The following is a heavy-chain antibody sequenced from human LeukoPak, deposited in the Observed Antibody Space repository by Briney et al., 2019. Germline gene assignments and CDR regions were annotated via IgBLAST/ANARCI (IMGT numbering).Heavy chain of an antibody. CDR1: GYTFTGYY. J-gene: IGHJ4*02. D-gene: IGHD4-17*01. V-gene: IGHV1-2*02. Sequence: ASVKVSCKTSGYTFTGYYMHWVRQAPGQGLEWMGWINPNSGGTNYAQKFQGRVTMTRDTSSSTAYVELSRLRSDDTAVYYCARGTPYGDYLDYWGQGTLVTVSS. CDR2: INPNSGGT. CDR3: ARGTPYGDYLDY.